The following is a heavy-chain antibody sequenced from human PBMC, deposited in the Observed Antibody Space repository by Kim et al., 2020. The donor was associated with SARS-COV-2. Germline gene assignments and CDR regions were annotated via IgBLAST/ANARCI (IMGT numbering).Heavy chain of an antibody. Sequence: GGSLRLSCSASGFTFSSYAMHWVRQAPGKGLEYVSAISSNGGSTYYADSVKGRFTISRDNSKNTLYLQMSSLRAEDTAVYYCVKGGWGKKVWAGPWDYWGQGTLVTVSS. V-gene: IGHV3-64D*06. CDR3: VKGGWGKKVWAGPWDY. D-gene: IGHD3-16*01. CDR1: GFTFSSYA. CDR2: ISSNGGST. J-gene: IGHJ4*02.